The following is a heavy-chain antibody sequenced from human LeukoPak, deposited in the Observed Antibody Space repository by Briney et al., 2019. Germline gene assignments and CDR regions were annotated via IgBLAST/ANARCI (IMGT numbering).Heavy chain of an antibody. Sequence: GGSLRLSCAASGFTVSSNYMSWVRQAPGKGLEGVPVIYSGGSTYYADSVKGRFTISRDNSNNTLYLQMNSLRAEDTAVYYCARAEAGGAFDIWGQGTMVTVSS. V-gene: IGHV3-66*02. CDR1: GFTVSSNY. D-gene: IGHD1-26*01. CDR2: IYSGGST. J-gene: IGHJ3*02. CDR3: ARAEAGGAFDI.